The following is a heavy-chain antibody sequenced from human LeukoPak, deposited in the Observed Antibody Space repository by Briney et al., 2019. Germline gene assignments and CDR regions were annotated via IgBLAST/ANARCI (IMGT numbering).Heavy chain of an antibody. CDR1: GYTFTSYG. V-gene: IGHV1-18*01. D-gene: IGHD4/OR15-4a*01. Sequence: ASVKVSCKASGYTFTSYGISRVRQAPGQGLEWMGWISAYNGNTNYAQKLQGRVTMTTDTSTSTAYMELRSLRSDDTAVYYCAREGTLGGRPADYEYYYYYGMYVWGQGTTVTVSS. CDR2: ISAYNGNT. CDR3: AREGTLGGRPADYEYYYYYGMYV. J-gene: IGHJ6*02.